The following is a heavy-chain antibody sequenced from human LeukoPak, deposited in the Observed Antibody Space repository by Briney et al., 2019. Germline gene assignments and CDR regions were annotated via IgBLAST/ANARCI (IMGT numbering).Heavy chain of an antibody. V-gene: IGHV1-8*03. CDR3: VRIDYSNAFDI. Sequence: ASVKVSCKASGGTFSSYAISWVRQAPGQGLEWMGWMNPKTGNTGSAQKLQGRVTITGNTSISTAYMELSSLRSEDTAVYYCVRIDYSNAFDIWGQGTMVTVSS. CDR1: GGTFSSYA. CDR2: MNPKTGNT. D-gene: IGHD4-11*01. J-gene: IGHJ3*02.